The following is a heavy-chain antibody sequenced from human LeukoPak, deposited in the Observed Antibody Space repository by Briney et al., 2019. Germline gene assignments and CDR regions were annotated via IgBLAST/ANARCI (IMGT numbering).Heavy chain of an antibody. CDR1: GGTFSSYA. D-gene: IGHD3-3*01. CDR3: ARDRRVYDFWSGLPNWFDP. V-gene: IGHV1-69*04. Sequence: SVNVSCKASGGTFSSYAISWVRQAPGQGLVWMGRIIPILGIANYAQKFQGRVTITADKSTSTAYMELSSLRSEDTAVYYCARDRRVYDFWSGLPNWFDPWGQGTLVTVSS. J-gene: IGHJ5*02. CDR2: IIPILGIA.